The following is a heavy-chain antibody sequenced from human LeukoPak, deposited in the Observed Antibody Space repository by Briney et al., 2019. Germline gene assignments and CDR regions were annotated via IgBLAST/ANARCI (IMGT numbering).Heavy chain of an antibody. CDR2: INPNSGGT. V-gene: IGHV1-2*02. Sequence: ASVKVSCKASGYTFTGYYMHWVRQAPGQGLEWMGWINPNSGGTNYAQKFQGRVTMTRDTSISTAYMELSRLRSDDTAVYYCARAPSSIAARPRGNWFDPWGQRTLVTVSS. D-gene: IGHD6-6*01. J-gene: IGHJ5*02. CDR1: GYTFTGYY. CDR3: ARAPSSIAARPRGNWFDP.